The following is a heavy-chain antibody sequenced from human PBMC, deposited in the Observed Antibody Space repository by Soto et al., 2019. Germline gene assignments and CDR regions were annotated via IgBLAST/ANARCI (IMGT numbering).Heavy chain of an antibody. CDR3: ARENNFWSGYPYYYYYYYMDV. D-gene: IGHD3-3*01. CDR2: IYYSGST. J-gene: IGHJ6*03. V-gene: IGHV4-31*03. Sequence: SETLSLTCTVSGGSISSGGYYWSWIRQHPGKGLEWIGYIYYSGSTYYNPSLKSRVTISVDTSKNQFSLKLSSVTAADTAVYYCARENNFWSGYPYYYYYYYMDVWGKGTTVTVSS. CDR1: GGSISSGGYY.